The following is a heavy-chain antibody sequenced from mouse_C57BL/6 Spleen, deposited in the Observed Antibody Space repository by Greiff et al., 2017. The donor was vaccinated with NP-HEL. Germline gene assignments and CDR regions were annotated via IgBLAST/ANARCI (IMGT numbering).Heavy chain of an antibody. Sequence: VQLQQSGAELVRPGASVTLSCKASGYTFTDYEMHWVKQTPVHGLEWIGAIDPETGGTAYNQKFKGKAILTADKSSSTAYMELRSLTSEDSAVYCCTRWLRRRYAMDYWGQRTSVTVSS. V-gene: IGHV1-15*01. J-gene: IGHJ4*01. CDR1: GYTFTDYE. CDR3: TRWLRRRYAMDY. CDR2: IDPETGGT. D-gene: IGHD2-2*01.